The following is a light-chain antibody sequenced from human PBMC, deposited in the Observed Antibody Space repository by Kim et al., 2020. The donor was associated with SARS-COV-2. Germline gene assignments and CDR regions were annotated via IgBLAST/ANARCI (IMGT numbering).Light chain of an antibody. CDR1: GCNIGAGYE. Sequence: VTISYTGVGCNIGAGYEVSGYQHLRGPAPRLLIYGNNNRPSGVPDRFSGSKSGTSASLAITGLQAEDEADYYCQSYDNSLSVWVFGGGTQLTVL. CDR3: QSYDNSLSVWV. J-gene: IGLJ3*02. CDR2: GNN. V-gene: IGLV1-40*01.